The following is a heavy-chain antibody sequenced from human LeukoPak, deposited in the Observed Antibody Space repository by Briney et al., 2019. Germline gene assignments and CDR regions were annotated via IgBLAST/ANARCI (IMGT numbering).Heavy chain of an antibody. CDR3: ARAGLLYTFDI. V-gene: IGHV3-74*01. J-gene: IGHJ3*02. CDR1: GFSFSNYA. CDR2: VNTGGSRT. D-gene: IGHD2-15*01. Sequence: GGSLRLSCAASGFSFSNYAMHWVRQTPGKGLVWVSRVNTGGSRTFYADSVKGRFTISRDNAKNTLFLQMNSLRAEDTAVYFCARAGLLYTFDIWGQGTMVTVSS.